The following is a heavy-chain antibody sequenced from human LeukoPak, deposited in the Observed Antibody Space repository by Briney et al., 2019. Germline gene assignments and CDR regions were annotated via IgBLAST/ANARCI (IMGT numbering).Heavy chain of an antibody. CDR1: GYSFTTYD. Sequence: GASVKVSCKASGYSFTTYDINWVRQATGQGLEWMGWMNPNSGNTGYAQKFQGRVTITRNTSISTAYMELSSLRSEDTAVYYCARFYPSGVPTRVRAGRRTTWYYFDYWGQGTLVTVSS. CDR3: ARFYPSGVPTRVRAGRRTTWYYFDY. J-gene: IGHJ4*02. D-gene: IGHD1/OR15-1a*01. V-gene: IGHV1-8*03. CDR2: MNPNSGNT.